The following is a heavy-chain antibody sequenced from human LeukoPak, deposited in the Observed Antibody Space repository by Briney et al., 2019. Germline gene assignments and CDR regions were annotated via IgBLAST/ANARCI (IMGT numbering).Heavy chain of an antibody. CDR3: AREGTRHAFDI. CDR1: GFTFSSYS. J-gene: IGHJ3*02. CDR2: ISSSSSTI. Sequence: PGGSLRLSCAASGFTFSSYSMNWVRQAPGKGLEWVSYISSSSSTIYYADSVKGRFTISRDNAKNSLYLQMNSLRAEDTALYYCAREGTRHAFDIWGQGTMVTVSS. V-gene: IGHV3-48*04.